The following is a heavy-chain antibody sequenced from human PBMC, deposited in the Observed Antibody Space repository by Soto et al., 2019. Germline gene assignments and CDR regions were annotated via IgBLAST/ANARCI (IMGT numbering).Heavy chain of an antibody. CDR2: IYSGGST. CDR1: GFTVSSNY. Sequence: EVQLVESGGGLIQPGGSLRLSCAASGFTVSSNYMSWVRQAPGKGLEWVSVIYSGGSTYYADSVKGRFTISRDNSKNTLYLQMNSLRAEDTVVYYCARSAGTRGYYYYYYGMDVWGQGTTVTVSS. J-gene: IGHJ6*02. D-gene: IGHD6-13*01. CDR3: ARSAGTRGYYYYYYGMDV. V-gene: IGHV3-53*01.